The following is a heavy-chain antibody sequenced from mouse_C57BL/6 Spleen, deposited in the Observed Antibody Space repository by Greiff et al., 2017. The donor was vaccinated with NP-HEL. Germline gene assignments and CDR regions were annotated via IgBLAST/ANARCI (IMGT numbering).Heavy chain of an antibody. CDR3: ARHGYDPYYFDY. V-gene: IGHV2-6-1*01. CDR1: GFSLTSYG. CDR2: IWSDGST. D-gene: IGHD2-3*01. J-gene: IGHJ2*01. Sequence: VQGVESGPGLVAPSPSLSITCTVSGFSLTSYGVHWVRQPPGQGLEWLVVIWSDGSTTYNSALKSRLSISKDNSKSQVFLKMNRLQTDDTAMYYCARHGYDPYYFDYWGQGTTLTVSS.